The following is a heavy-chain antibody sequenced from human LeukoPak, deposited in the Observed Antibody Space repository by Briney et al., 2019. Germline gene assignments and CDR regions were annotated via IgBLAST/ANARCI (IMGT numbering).Heavy chain of an antibody. CDR1: GDSVSSNSAA. D-gene: IGHD5-24*01. V-gene: IGHV6-1*01. J-gene: IGHJ6*02. CDR2: TYYRSKWYN. Sequence: SQTLSLTCAISGDSVSSNSAAWNWIRQSPSRGLEWLGRTYYRSKWYNDYAVSVKSRMTINPDTSKNQFSLQLNSVTPEDTAVYYCARDVVGRWLQFSSYYYYGMDVWGQGTTVTVSS. CDR3: ARDVVGRWLQFSSYYYYGMDV.